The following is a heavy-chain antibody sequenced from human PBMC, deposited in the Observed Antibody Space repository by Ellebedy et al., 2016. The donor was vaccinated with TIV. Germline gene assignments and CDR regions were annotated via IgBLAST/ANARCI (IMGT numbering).Heavy chain of an antibody. V-gene: IGHV1-2*02. CDR2: INPYSGGT. CDR1: GYTFTGYY. D-gene: IGHD6-19*01. J-gene: IGHJ4*02. Sequence: ASVKVSCKASGYTFTGYYMHWVRQAPGQGLEWVGWINPYSGGTDYAQKFQGRVTMTRDTSISTAYMELSRLRSDDTAVYYCARDLPPHSAVAGMVDYWGQGTPVTVSS. CDR3: ARDLPPHSAVAGMVDY.